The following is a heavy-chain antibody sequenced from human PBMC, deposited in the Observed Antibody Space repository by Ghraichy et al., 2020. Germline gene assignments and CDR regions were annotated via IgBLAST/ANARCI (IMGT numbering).Heavy chain of an antibody. V-gene: IGHV4-39*01. J-gene: IGHJ4*02. CDR3: ARSYSSSSLPMDY. CDR1: GGSISSSSYY. Sequence: SETLSLTCTVSGGSISSSSYYWGWIRQPPGKGLEWIGSIYYSGSTYYNPSLKSRVTISVDTSKNQFSLELSSVTAADTAVYYCARSYSSSSLPMDYWGQGTLVTVSS. D-gene: IGHD6-6*01. CDR2: IYYSGST.